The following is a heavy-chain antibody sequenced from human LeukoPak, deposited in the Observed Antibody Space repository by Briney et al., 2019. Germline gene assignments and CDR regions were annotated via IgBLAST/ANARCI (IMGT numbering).Heavy chain of an antibody. CDR1: GFYFANYA. V-gene: IGHV3-23*01. CDR2: TVGGGSPNT. J-gene: IGHJ6*03. D-gene: IGHD6-6*01. CDR3: ARDRPADPTEFYYYYYYMDV. Sequence: GGSLRLSCAASGFYFANYAMSWVRQAPGKGLEWVSATVGGGSPNTYHADSVKGRFTISRDNSKNTLYLQMNSLRAEDTAVYYCARDRPADPTEFYYYYYYMDVWGKGTTVTVSS.